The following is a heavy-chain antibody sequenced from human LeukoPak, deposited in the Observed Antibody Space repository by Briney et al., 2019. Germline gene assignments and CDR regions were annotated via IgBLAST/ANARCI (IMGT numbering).Heavy chain of an antibody. Sequence: SETLSLTCAVYGGSFSGYYWSWIRQPPGKGLEWIGEINHSGSTNYNPSLKSRVTISVDTSKNQFSLKLSSVTAADTAVYYCARDLQGRSIAARRPIPFDYWGQGTLVTVSS. CDR2: INHSGST. CDR1: GGSFSGYY. V-gene: IGHV4-34*01. J-gene: IGHJ4*02. CDR3: ARDLQGRSIAARRPIPFDY. D-gene: IGHD6-6*01.